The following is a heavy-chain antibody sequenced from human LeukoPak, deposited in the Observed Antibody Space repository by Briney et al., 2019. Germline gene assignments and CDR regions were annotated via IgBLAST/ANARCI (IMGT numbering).Heavy chain of an antibody. CDR1: GYTFTSYA. D-gene: IGHD3-10*01. CDR3: ARDEHYYGSGSYPYYFDY. Sequence: ASVKVSCKASGYTFTSYAMHWVRQAPGQRLEWMGWINAGNGNTKYSQKFQGRVTITRDTSASTAYMELSSLRSEDTAVYYCARDEHYYGSGSYPYYFDYWGQGTLVTVSS. CDR2: INAGNGNT. V-gene: IGHV1-3*01. J-gene: IGHJ4*02.